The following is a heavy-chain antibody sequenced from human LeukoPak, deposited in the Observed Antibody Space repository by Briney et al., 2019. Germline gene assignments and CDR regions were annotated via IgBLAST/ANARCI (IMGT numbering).Heavy chain of an antibody. Sequence: PGGSLRLSCAASGFIVSMNDMSWVRQAPGKGLEWVSAIYSGGRTYYADSVKGRFTVSSDNSKNTLYLQMNSLRAEDTAVYYCARVKGGGIAAAALDYWGQGTLVTVSS. CDR2: IYSGGRT. D-gene: IGHD6-13*01. CDR3: ARVKGGGIAAAALDY. J-gene: IGHJ4*02. CDR1: GFIVSMND. V-gene: IGHV3-66*01.